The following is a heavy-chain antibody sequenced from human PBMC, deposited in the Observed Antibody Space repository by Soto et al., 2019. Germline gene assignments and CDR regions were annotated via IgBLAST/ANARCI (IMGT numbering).Heavy chain of an antibody. J-gene: IGHJ5*02. D-gene: IGHD6-19*01. CDR1: GGSISSGGYY. CDR2: IYYSGST. V-gene: IGHV4-31*03. CDR3: ARGFSIAVARGWFDP. Sequence: SETLSLTCTVSGGSISSGGYYWSWIRRHPGKGLEWIGYIYYSGSTYYNPSLKSRVTISVDTSKNQFSLKLSSVTAADTAVYYCARGFSIAVARGWFDPWGQGTLVTVSS.